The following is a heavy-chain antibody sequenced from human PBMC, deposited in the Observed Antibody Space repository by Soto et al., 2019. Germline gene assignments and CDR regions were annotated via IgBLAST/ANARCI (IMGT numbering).Heavy chain of an antibody. CDR1: GFTFSSYG. D-gene: IGHD6-19*01. Sequence: PGRSLRLSCAASGFTFSSYGMHWVRQAPGKGLEWVAVISYDGSNKYYADSVKGRFTISRDNSKNTLYLQMNSLRAEDTAVYYCAKDLSSGWSYGMDVWGQGTTVTVSS. CDR2: ISYDGSNK. CDR3: AKDLSSGWSYGMDV. J-gene: IGHJ6*02. V-gene: IGHV3-30*18.